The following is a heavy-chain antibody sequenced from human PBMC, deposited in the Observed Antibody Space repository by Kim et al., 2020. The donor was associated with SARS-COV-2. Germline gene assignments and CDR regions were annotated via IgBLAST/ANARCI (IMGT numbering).Heavy chain of an antibody. V-gene: IGHV3-11*04. CDR3: ARDVEGVAAADYFDY. D-gene: IGHD6-13*01. Sequence: DSVKGRFTISRDNAKTSLYLQMNSLRAEDTAVYYCARDVEGVAAADYFDYCGQGTLVTVSS. J-gene: IGHJ4*02.